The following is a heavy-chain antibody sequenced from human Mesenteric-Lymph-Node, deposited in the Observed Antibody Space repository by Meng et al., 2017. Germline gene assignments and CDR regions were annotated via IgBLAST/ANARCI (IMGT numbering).Heavy chain of an antibody. CDR2: IHSSGST. Sequence: QVQLQESAPGLVKPSQPLSLTCTVSGGSISSGGYYWSWIRQHPGKGLEWIGYIHSSGSTYYNPSLRSRLTISVDTSKNQFSLKLSSVTAADTAVYYCARASYGSGSPLGESWFDPWGQGTLVTVSS. V-gene: IGHV4-31*03. CDR3: ARASYGSGSPLGESWFDP. CDR1: GGSISSGGYY. D-gene: IGHD3-10*01. J-gene: IGHJ5*02.